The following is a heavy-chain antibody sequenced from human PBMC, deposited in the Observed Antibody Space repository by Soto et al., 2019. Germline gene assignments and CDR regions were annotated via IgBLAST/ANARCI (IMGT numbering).Heavy chain of an antibody. D-gene: IGHD4-17*01. CDR2: IYPGDSDT. CDR3: AKKYGDYGAFDI. Sequence: GESLKISCKGSGYSFTTYWIGWVRQMPGKGLQWMGIIYPGDSDTRYSPSFQGHVTISADKSIGTAYLQWSSLKASDTAVYYCAKKYGDYGAFDIWGQGTMVTVSS. V-gene: IGHV5-51*01. J-gene: IGHJ3*02. CDR1: GYSFTTYW.